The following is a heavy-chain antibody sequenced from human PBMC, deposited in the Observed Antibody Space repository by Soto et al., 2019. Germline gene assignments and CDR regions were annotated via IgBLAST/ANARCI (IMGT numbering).Heavy chain of an antibody. CDR1: GYRFETYA. D-gene: IGHD1-26*01. V-gene: IGHV1-18*01. Sequence: ASVKVSCKASGYRFETYAMTWVRQAPGQGLEWMGWISAYSVDTYSAQKFQGRLTMTKDTSTGTAYMELRSLASDDTAVYYCARGHGAIRGALDVWGQGTTVTVSS. CDR3: ARGHGAIRGALDV. CDR2: ISAYSVDT. J-gene: IGHJ6*02.